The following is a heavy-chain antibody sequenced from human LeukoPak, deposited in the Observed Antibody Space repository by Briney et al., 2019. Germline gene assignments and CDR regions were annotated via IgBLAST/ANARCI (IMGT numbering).Heavy chain of an antibody. V-gene: IGHV4-39*07. CDR2: IFYSGST. Sequence: SETLSLTCTVSGASITGSGYYWGWIRPPPGKGLEWIGSIFYSGSTYYNPSLKSRVTISEDTSKNQFSLKLSSVTAADTAVYYCARSATVTTGYFDYWGQGTLVTVSS. CDR1: GASITGSGYY. CDR3: ARSATVTTGYFDY. J-gene: IGHJ4*02. D-gene: IGHD4-17*01.